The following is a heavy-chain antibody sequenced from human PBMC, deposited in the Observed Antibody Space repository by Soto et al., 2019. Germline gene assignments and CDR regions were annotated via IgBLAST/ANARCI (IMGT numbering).Heavy chain of an antibody. V-gene: IGHV1-18*01. D-gene: IGHD3-3*01. CDR3: AREEGWDFWSGYCHFDY. Sequence: ASVKVSCKASGYTFTSYGISWVRRAPGQGLEWMGWISAYNGNTNYAQKLQGRVTMTTDTSTSTAYMELRSLRSDDTAVYYCAREEGWDFWSGYCHFDYWGQGTLVTVSS. CDR1: GYTFTSYG. J-gene: IGHJ4*02. CDR2: ISAYNGNT.